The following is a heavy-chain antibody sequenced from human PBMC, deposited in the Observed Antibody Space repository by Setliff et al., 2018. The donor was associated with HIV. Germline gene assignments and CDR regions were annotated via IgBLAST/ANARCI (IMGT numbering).Heavy chain of an antibody. CDR3: ARDSHYGDYHY. J-gene: IGHJ4*02. CDR1: GGSISSLSYY. Sequence: PSETLSLTCDVSGGSISSLSYYWGWIRQSPGKGLEWIGSIYYSGTSYYNPSLKSRVTISIDTSKNQFSLKLTAVTAADTAIYYCARDSHYGDYHYWGPGTLVTVSP. V-gene: IGHV4-39*07. CDR2: IYYSGTS. D-gene: IGHD4-17*01.